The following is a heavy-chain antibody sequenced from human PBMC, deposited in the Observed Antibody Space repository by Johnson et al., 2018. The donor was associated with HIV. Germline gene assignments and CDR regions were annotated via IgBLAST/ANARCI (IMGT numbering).Heavy chain of an antibody. Sequence: QMLLVESGGGLVKPGGSLRLSCAASVFTFSDYYMSWIRQAPGKGLEWVSYISSSVSTIYYADSVKGRFTLSRDNAKNSLYLQMNNLRVEDTAVYYCAKDMGVDTAMNPWAFDIWGQGTMVTVSS. D-gene: IGHD5-18*01. CDR2: ISSSVSTI. J-gene: IGHJ3*02. V-gene: IGHV3-11*04. CDR3: AKDMGVDTAMNPWAFDI. CDR1: VFTFSDYY.